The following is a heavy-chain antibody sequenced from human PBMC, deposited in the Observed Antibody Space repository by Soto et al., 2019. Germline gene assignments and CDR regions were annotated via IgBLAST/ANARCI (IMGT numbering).Heavy chain of an antibody. D-gene: IGHD3-10*02. CDR1: GGSISSYY. V-gene: IGHV4-59*12. CDR3: ARDGYYVPYWYFDL. J-gene: IGHJ2*01. Sequence: QVQLQESGPGLVKPSETLSLTCTVSGGSISSYYWSWIRQPPGKGLEWIGYIYYSGSTNYNPSLKSRVTISVDTSKNQFSLKLSSVTAADTAVYYCARDGYYVPYWYFDLWGRGTLVTVSS. CDR2: IYYSGST.